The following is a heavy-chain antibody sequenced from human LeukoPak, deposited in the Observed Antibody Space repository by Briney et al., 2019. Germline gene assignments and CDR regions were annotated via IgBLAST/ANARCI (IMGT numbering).Heavy chain of an antibody. CDR2: IYHSGST. D-gene: IGHD3-10*01. CDR1: DFSFSSAYY. Sequence: SETLSLTCTVYDFSFSSAYYWVWIRQPPGKGLEWIGNIYHSGSTNYNPSLKSRVTISVDTSKNQFSLKLSSVTAADTAVYYCARQSSGSYYRTDYWGQGTLVTVSS. J-gene: IGHJ4*02. CDR3: ARQSSGSYYRTDY. V-gene: IGHV4-38-2*02.